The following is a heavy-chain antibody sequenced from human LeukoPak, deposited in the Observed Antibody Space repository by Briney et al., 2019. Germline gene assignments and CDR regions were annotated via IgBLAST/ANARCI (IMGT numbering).Heavy chain of an antibody. CDR2: IRYDGSNK. J-gene: IGHJ4*02. D-gene: IGHD3-10*01. Sequence: GGSLRHSCAASGFTFSSYGMHWVRQAPGKGLEWVAFIRYDGSNKYYADSVKGRFTISRDNSKNTLYLQMNSLRAEDTAVYYCANGYYYGSGSYRGFDYWGQGTLVTVSS. V-gene: IGHV3-30*02. CDR3: ANGYYYGSGSYRGFDY. CDR1: GFTFSSYG.